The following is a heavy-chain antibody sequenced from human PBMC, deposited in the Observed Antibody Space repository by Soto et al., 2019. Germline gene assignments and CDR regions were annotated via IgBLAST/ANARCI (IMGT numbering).Heavy chain of an antibody. Sequence: QVQLQESGPGLVKPSETLSLTCTVSGGSISSYYWSWIRQPPGKGLEWIGYIYYSGSTNYNPSLKSRLTISVDTSKNQSSLELSSVTAADTAVYYCARHEGVYYYGAGIRNWGQGTLVTVSS. D-gene: IGHD3-10*01. J-gene: IGHJ4*02. CDR3: ARHEGVYYYGAGIRN. V-gene: IGHV4-59*08. CDR1: GGSISSYY. CDR2: IYYSGST.